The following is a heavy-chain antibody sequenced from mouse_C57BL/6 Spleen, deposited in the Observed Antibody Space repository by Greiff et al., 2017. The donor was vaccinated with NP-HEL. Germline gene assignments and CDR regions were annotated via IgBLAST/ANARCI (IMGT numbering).Heavy chain of an antibody. CDR2: ISSGGSYT. J-gene: IGHJ4*01. Sequence: EVQLVESGGDLVKPGGSLKLSCAASGFTFSSYGMSWVRQTPDKRLEWVATISSGGSYTYYPDSVKGRFTISRDNAKNTLYLQMSSLKSEDTAMYYCASNYGSSYDAMDYWGQGTSVTVSS. V-gene: IGHV5-6*01. D-gene: IGHD1-1*01. CDR3: ASNYGSSYDAMDY. CDR1: GFTFSSYG.